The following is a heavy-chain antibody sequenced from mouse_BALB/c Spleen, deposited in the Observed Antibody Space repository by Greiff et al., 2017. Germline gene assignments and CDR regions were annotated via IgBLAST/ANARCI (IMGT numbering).Heavy chain of an antibody. J-gene: IGHJ3*01. CDR1: GFNIKDYY. CDR2: IDPENGNT. D-gene: IGHD1-1*01. CDR3: AVSYGSSYVGFAY. Sequence: VQLQQSGAELVRPGALVKLSCKASGFNIKDYYMHWVKQRPEQGLEWIGWIDPENGNTIYDPKFQGKASITADTSSNTAYLQLSSLTSEDTAVYYCAVSYGSSYVGFAYWGQGTLVTVSA. V-gene: IGHV14-1*02.